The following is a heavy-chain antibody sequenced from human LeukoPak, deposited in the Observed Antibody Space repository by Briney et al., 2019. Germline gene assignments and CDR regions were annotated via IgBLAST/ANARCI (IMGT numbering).Heavy chain of an antibody. Sequence: GGSLRLSCAASGFTFDDYGMSWVRQAPGKGLKWVSGINWNGGSTGYADSVKGRFTISRDNAKNSLYLQMNSLRAEDTAVYYCARDGGYCSGGSCYLRPSYMDVWGKGTTVTVSS. CDR3: ARDGGYCSGGSCYLRPSYMDV. CDR1: GFTFDDYG. J-gene: IGHJ6*03. CDR2: INWNGGST. D-gene: IGHD2-15*01. V-gene: IGHV3-20*04.